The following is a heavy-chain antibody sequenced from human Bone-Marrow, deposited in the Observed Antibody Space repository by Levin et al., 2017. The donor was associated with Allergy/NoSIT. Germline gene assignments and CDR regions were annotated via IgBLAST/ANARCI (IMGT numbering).Heavy chain of an antibody. Sequence: GASVKVSCKASGYTFTSYGISWVRQAPGQGLEWMGWISAYNGNTNYAQKLQGRVTMTTDTSTSTAYMELRSLRSDDTAVYYCARVGRHCSGGSCYSGWFDPWGQGTLVTVSS. V-gene: IGHV1-18*01. J-gene: IGHJ5*02. CDR3: ARVGRHCSGGSCYSGWFDP. CDR2: ISAYNGNT. CDR1: GYTFTSYG. D-gene: IGHD2-15*01.